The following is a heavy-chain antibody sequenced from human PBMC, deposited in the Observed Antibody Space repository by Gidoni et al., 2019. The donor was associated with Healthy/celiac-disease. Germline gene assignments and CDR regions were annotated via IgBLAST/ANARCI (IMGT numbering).Heavy chain of an antibody. V-gene: IGHV3-49*05. J-gene: IGHJ5*02. CDR3: TRDRVRAWFDP. Sequence: EVQLVASGGGLVKPGRSLRLSCTASGFTFGDYSMSWFRQAPGKGLEWVGFIRRKADGGTTEYAASVKGRFTISRDDSKSIAYLQMNSLKTEDTAVYYCTRDRVRAWFDPWGQGTLVTVSS. D-gene: IGHD2-21*01. CDR1: GFTFGDYS. CDR2: IRRKADGGTT.